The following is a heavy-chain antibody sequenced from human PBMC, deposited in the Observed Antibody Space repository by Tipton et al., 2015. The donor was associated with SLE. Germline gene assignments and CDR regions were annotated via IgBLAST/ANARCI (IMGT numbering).Heavy chain of an antibody. CDR3: ARHVDGGSYFLSGMDV. CDR2: IYYSGST. D-gene: IGHD1-26*01. J-gene: IGHJ6*02. Sequence: TLSLTCTVSGGSISSYYWSWIRQPPGKGLEWIGYIYYSGSTNYNPSLKSRVTISVDTSKNQFSLKLSSVTAADTAVYYCARHVDGGSYFLSGMDVWDQGP. CDR1: GGSISSYY. V-gene: IGHV4-59*08.